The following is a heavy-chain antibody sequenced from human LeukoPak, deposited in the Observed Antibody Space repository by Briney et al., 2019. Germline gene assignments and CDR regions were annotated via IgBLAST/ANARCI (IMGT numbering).Heavy chain of an antibody. CDR2: ISYDGSVK. J-gene: IGHJ4*02. V-gene: IGHV3-30*03. CDR1: GFIFGAFG. CDR3: VIVTGGYCTKTTCYGCPPFDS. D-gene: IGHD2-8*01. Sequence: GGSLRLSCEASGFIFGAFGMHWVRQAPGKGLEWVAVISYDGSVKYYGDSVKGRFSISRDNSKNTLYLQISSLRAEDTALYYCVIVTGGYCTKTTCYGCPPFDSWGQGTLVTVSS.